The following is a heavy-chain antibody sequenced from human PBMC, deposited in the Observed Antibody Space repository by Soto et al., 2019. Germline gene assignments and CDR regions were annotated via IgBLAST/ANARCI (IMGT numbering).Heavy chain of an antibody. CDR2: IYYSGST. V-gene: IGHV4-31*03. CDR1: GGSISSGGYY. D-gene: IGHD2-2*01. J-gene: IGHJ4*02. Sequence: QVQLQESGPGLVKPSQTLSLTCTVSGGSISSGGYYWSWIRQHPGKGLEWIGYIYYSGSTYYNPSLKSRVTISVDTSKNQFSLKLSSVTAADTAVYYCARDRYCSSTSCYGRYFDYWGQGTLVTVSS. CDR3: ARDRYCSSTSCYGRYFDY.